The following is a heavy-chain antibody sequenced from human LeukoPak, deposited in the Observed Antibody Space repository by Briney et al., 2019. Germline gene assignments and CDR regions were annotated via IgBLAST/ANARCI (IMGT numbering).Heavy chain of an antibody. J-gene: IGHJ3*02. D-gene: IGHD6-19*01. CDR1: GLTVSSNY. V-gene: IGHV3-66*01. CDR2: IYSGGST. Sequence: GGSLRLSCAASGLTVSSNYMSWVRQAPGKGLEWVSVIYSGGSTYYADSVKGRFTISRDNSKNTLYLQMNSLRAEDTAVYYCAREPIAVAGLGAFDIWGQGTMVTVSS. CDR3: AREPIAVAGLGAFDI.